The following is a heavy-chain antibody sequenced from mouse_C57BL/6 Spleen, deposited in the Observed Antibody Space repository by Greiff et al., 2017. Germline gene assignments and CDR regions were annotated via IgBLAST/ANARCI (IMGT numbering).Heavy chain of an antibody. Sequence: QVQLKQSGAELVKPGASVKLSCKASGYTFTEYTIHWVKQRSGQGLEWIGWFYPGSGSIKYNEKFKDKATLTADKSSSTVYMELSRLTSEDSAVYFCARHEVGRIYYGYGFAYWGQGTLVTVSA. V-gene: IGHV1-62-2*01. CDR3: ARHEVGRIYYGYGFAY. CDR1: GYTFTEYT. CDR2: FYPGSGSI. J-gene: IGHJ3*01. D-gene: IGHD2-2*01.